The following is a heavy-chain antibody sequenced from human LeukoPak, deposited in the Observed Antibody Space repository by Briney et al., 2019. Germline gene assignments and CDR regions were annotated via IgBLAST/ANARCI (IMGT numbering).Heavy chain of an antibody. CDR2: ISGSGDST. Sequence: PGGSLRLSCAACGLTFSSYAMSWVRQAPGRGMEWVSGISGSGDSTNYADSVKGRFTSSRDNSKNTLFLQMNMLRAEDTAVYYCAKIPVSYSSGWSNFDYWGQGTLVTVSS. V-gene: IGHV3-23*01. D-gene: IGHD6-19*01. CDR3: AKIPVSYSSGWSNFDY. J-gene: IGHJ4*02. CDR1: GLTFSSYA.